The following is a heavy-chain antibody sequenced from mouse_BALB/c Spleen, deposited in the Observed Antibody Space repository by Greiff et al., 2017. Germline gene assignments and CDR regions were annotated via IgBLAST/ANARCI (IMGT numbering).Heavy chain of an antibody. CDR3: AKGDFYRN. Sequence: EVQGVESGGGLVKPGGSLKLSCAASGFTFSSYAMSWVRQTPEKRLEWVASISSGGSTYYPESVKGRFTNSRDNARNILYLQMSSLRSEDTAMFYSAKGDFYRNWGPSTTLTVS. V-gene: IGHV5-6-5*01. J-gene: IGHJ2*01. CDR2: ISSGGST. CDR1: GFTFSSYA.